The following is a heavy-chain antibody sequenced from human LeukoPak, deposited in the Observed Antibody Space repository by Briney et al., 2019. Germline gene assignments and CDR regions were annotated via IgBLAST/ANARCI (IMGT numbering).Heavy chain of an antibody. J-gene: IGHJ4*02. CDR2: ISAYNGNT. Sequence: ASVKVSCKASGYTFTSYGISWVRQAPGQGLEWMGWISAYNGNTNYAQKLQGRVTMTTDTSTSTAYMELRSLRSDDTAVYYCARLLHPSGYEWLFDSWGQGTLVTVSS. D-gene: IGHD5-12*01. V-gene: IGHV1-18*01. CDR1: GYTFTSYG. CDR3: ARLLHPSGYEWLFDS.